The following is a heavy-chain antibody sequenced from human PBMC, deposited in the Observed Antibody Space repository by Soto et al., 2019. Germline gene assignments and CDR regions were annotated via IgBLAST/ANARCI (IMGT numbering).Heavy chain of an antibody. CDR2: INAGNGNT. V-gene: IGHV1-3*01. J-gene: IGHJ5*02. Sequence: GASVKVSCKASGYTFTSYVMHWVRQAPGQRLEWMGWINAGNGNTKYSQRFQGRVTITRDTSASTAYMELSSPRSEDTAVYYCARDLGSGSDGVCLDIWGQGTLVTVSS. CDR1: GYTFTSYV. CDR3: ARDLGSGSDGVCLDI. D-gene: IGHD2-8*01.